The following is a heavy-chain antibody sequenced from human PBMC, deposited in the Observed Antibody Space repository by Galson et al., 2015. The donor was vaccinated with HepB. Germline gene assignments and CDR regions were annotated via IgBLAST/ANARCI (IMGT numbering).Heavy chain of an antibody. Sequence: ETLSLTCTVSGGSISSYYRSWIRQPPGKGLEWIGYIYYSGSTNYNPSLKSRVTISVDTSKNQFSLKLSSVTAADTAVYYCATDCGGDCYTKNAFDIWGQGTMVTVSS. V-gene: IGHV4-59*01. CDR2: IYYSGST. J-gene: IGHJ3*02. D-gene: IGHD2-21*02. CDR3: ATDCGGDCYTKNAFDI. CDR1: GGSISSYY.